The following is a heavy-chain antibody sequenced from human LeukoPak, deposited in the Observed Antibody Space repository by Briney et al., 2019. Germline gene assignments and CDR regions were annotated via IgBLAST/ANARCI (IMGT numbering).Heavy chain of an antibody. CDR2: IYTSGST. CDR3: ARDHLARPGFAFDI. CDR1: GGSISSGSYY. J-gene: IGHJ3*02. V-gene: IGHV4-61*02. Sequence: SETLSLTCTVSGGSISSGSYYWSWIRQPAGKGLEWIGRIYTSGSTNYNPSLKSRVTMSVDTSKNQFSLKLSSVTAADTAVYYCARDHLARPGFAFDIWGQGTMVTVSS.